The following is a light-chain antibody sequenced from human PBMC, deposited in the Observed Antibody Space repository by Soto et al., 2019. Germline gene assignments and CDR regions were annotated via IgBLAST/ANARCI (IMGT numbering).Light chain of an antibody. CDR1: SSDVGGYNY. CDR3: SSYTSSSTYVV. Sequence: QSALTQPASVSGSPGQSITFSCTGTSSDVGGYNYVSWYQQHPGKAPKLMIYDVTNRPSGVSNRFSGSKSGNTASLTISGXXXXXXXXXXXSSYTSSSTYVVFGGGTKLTVL. CDR2: DVT. V-gene: IGLV2-14*01. J-gene: IGLJ2*01.